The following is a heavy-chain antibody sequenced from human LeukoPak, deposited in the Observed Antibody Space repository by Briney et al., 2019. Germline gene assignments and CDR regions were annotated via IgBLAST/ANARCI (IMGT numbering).Heavy chain of an antibody. CDR3: ARGAYDSGTYNWFDP. J-gene: IGHJ5*02. V-gene: IGHV1-18*04. D-gene: IGHD3-10*01. Sequence: ASVPVSCKGSGYTFTNYGISWVRQPRGQGREGMGGISAYNGDTNYAQKLQGRVTMTTDTSTTTAYMELRSLRSDDTAVYYCARGAYDSGTYNWFDPWGQGTLVTVSS. CDR1: GYTFTNYG. CDR2: ISAYNGDT.